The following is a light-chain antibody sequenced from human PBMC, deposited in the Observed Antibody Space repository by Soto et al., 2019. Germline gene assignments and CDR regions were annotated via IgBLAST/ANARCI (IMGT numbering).Light chain of an antibody. CDR3: QSYDSSRSGPVV. CDR1: SSNIGAGYD. V-gene: IGLV1-40*01. CDR2: GNS. J-gene: IGLJ2*01. Sequence: QSVLTQPPSVSGAPGQTVTISCTGSSSNIGAGYDVHWYQQLPGKAPKLLIYGNSNRPSGVPDRFSGSKSGTSASLAITGLQAEDEADYYCQSYDSSRSGPVVFGGGTKLTVL.